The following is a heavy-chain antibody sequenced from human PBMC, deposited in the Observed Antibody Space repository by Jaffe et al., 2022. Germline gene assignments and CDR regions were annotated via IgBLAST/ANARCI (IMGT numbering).Heavy chain of an antibody. CDR1: GGTFSSYA. V-gene: IGHV1-69*05. CDR3: ARDRGLVVSRTKTDAFDI. CDR2: IIPIFGTA. J-gene: IGHJ3*02. D-gene: IGHD3-22*01. Sequence: QVQLVQSGAEVKKPGSSVKVSCKASGGTFSSYAISWVRQAPGQGLEWMGGIIPIFGTANYAQKFQGRVTITTDESTSTAYMELSSLRSEDTAVYYCARDRGLVVSRTKTDAFDIWGQGTMVTVSS.